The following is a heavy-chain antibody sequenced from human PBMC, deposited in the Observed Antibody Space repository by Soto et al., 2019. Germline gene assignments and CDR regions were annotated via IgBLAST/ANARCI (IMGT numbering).Heavy chain of an antibody. CDR3: AKEFHSWNYFDY. J-gene: IGHJ4*02. V-gene: IGHV3-30*18. Sequence: GGSLRLSCAASGFTFSSSGMHWVRQAPGMGLEWVAVISYDGSNKFYADSVKGRFTISRDNFRNTLYLQMNSLRAEDTAVYYCAKEFHSWNYFDYWGQGTLVTVSS. CDR1: GFTFSSSG. D-gene: IGHD1-20*01. CDR2: ISYDGSNK.